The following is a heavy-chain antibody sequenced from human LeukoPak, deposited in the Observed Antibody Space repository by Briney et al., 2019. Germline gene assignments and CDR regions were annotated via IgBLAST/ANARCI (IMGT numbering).Heavy chain of an antibody. V-gene: IGHV3-48*03. CDR2: ISSSGSTI. CDR3: ARSSSGWYPQFDY. CDR1: GFTFSSYE. Sequence: GGSLRLSCAASGFTFSSYEMNWVRQAPGKGLEWVSYISSSGSTIYYADSVKGRFTISGDNAKNSLYLQMNSLRAEDTAVYYCARSSSGWYPQFDYWGQGTLVTVSS. D-gene: IGHD6-19*01. J-gene: IGHJ4*02.